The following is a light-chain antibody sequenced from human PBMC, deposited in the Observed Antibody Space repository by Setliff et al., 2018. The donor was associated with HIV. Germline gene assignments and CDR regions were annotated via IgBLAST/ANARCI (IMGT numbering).Light chain of an antibody. CDR3: SSYTTTYTYV. Sequence: QSVLAQPASVSGSPGQSITISCTGSSSDVGTYNFVSWYQQHPGKAPKLMIYDVSNRASGVSNRFSGSKSGNTASLTISGLQAEDEADYYCSSYTTTYTYVFGTGTKATVL. V-gene: IGLV2-14*01. CDR1: SSDVGTYNF. CDR2: DVS. J-gene: IGLJ1*01.